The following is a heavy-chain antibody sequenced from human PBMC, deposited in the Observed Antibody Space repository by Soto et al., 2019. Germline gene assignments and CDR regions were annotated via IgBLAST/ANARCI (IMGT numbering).Heavy chain of an antibody. V-gene: IGHV4-38-2*01. J-gene: IGHJ4*02. CDR3: ARAKDSSGYHPFDY. D-gene: IGHD3-22*01. CDR1: GYSISSGYY. Sequence: SETLSLTCAVSGYSISSGYYWGWIRQPPGKGLEWIGSIYHSGSTYYNPSLESRVTISVDTSKNQFSLKLNSVTAADTAVYYCARAKDSSGYHPFDYWGQGTLVTVS. CDR2: IYHSGST.